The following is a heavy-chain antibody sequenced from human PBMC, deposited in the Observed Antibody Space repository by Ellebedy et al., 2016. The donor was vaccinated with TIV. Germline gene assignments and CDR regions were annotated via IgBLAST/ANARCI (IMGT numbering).Heavy chain of an antibody. CDR2: VDSAGNR. J-gene: IGHJ3*01. D-gene: IGHD3-16*01. CDR1: GFTFSGYW. CDR3: ATGFVSAYTT. Sequence: GESLKISCAASGFTFSGYWMHWVRQAPGKGLVWVARVDSAGNRVYGESVKGRFTISRDNAKNTVYLQMNDLRADDTAVYYCATGFVSAYTTWGQGTMVTVSS. V-gene: IGHV3-74*03.